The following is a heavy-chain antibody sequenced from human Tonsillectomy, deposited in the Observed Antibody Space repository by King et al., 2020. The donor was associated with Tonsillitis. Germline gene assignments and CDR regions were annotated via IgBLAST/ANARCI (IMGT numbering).Heavy chain of an antibody. V-gene: IGHV4-34*01. CDR3: ARDRDRYTGSYYWFDP. CDR1: GGSFSGYY. J-gene: IGHJ5*02. CDR2: INHSGNT. Sequence: VQLQQWGAGLLKPSETLSLTCAVDGGSFSGYYWSWIRQTPGKGLEWIGEINHSGNTNYNPSLKSRVTMSIDTSKSQFSLKLTSVTAADTAVYYCARDRDRYTGSYYWFDPWGQGTLVTVSS. D-gene: IGHD1-26*01.